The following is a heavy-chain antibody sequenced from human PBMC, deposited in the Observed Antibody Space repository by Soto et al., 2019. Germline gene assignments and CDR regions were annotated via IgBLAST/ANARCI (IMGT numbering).Heavy chain of an antibody. J-gene: IGHJ6*02. CDR2: ISSSGSSI. CDR1: GLTFSDCY. V-gene: IGHV3-11*01. D-gene: IGHD3-10*01. CDR3: ARVRFGEWGYAMDV. Sequence: GGSLRLPCAASGLTFSDCYMNWIRQAPGKGLEWVSYISSSGSSINYAGSVKGRFTISRDNAKNSLYLQMNSLRAEDTAMYYCARVRFGEWGYAMDVWGQGTTVTVSS.